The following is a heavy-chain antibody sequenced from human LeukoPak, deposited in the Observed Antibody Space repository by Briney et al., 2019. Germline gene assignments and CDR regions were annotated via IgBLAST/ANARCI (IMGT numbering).Heavy chain of an antibody. CDR3: SREGEDDFWSASDY. V-gene: IGHV3-30*01. D-gene: IGHD3-3*01. J-gene: IGHJ4*02. Sequence: GGSLRLSCAASGFTFSSFAMHWVRQAPGKGLEWVAVISDDGSNKHYADSLKDRFTISRDNSKNTLYLQMNSLRGEDTAVYYCSREGEDDFWSASDYWGQGTLVTVSS. CDR2: ISDDGSNK. CDR1: GFTFSSFA.